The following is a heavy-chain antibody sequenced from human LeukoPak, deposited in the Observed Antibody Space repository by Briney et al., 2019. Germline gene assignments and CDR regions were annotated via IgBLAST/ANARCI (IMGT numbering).Heavy chain of an antibody. CDR3: AKAGLYDYVWGSYRQKWFDP. J-gene: IGHJ5*02. Sequence: SVKVSCKASGGAFNSYAINWVRQAPGQGLEWMGRIIPIFGTTNYARNFQGRVTITTVKSTSTAYMELSSLRSEDTAVYYCAKAGLYDYVWGSYRQKWFDPWGQGTLVTVSS. CDR1: GGAFNSYA. CDR2: IIPIFGTT. D-gene: IGHD3-16*02. V-gene: IGHV1-69*05.